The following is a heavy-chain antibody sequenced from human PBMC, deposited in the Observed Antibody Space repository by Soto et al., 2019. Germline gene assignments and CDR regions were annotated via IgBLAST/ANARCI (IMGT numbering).Heavy chain of an antibody. CDR2: VSGGGVYT. CDR3: AKGGHSDTWRNYFDY. D-gene: IGHD6-13*01. V-gene: IGHV3-23*01. CDR1: GFTFSSYA. Sequence: GGSLRLSCAASGFTFSSYAMTWVRQAPGKGLEYVSSVSGGGVYTYYADSVKGRFTISRDDSKNTMYLQMNSLRDEDTAVYYCAKGGHSDTWRNYFDYWGQGTLVTVSS. J-gene: IGHJ4*02.